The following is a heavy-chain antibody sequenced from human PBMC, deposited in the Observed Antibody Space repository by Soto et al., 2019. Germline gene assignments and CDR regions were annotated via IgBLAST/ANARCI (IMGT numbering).Heavy chain of an antibody. CDR2: ISGSGGST. V-gene: IGHV3-23*01. CDR1: GFTFSSYA. D-gene: IGHD3-22*01. Sequence: GGSLRLSCAASGFTFSSYAMSWVRQAPGKGLEWVSAISGSGGSTYYADSVKGRFTISRDNSKNTLYLQMNSLRAEDTAVYYCAPDSSGYYSFDYWGQGTLVTVSS. CDR3: APDSSGYYSFDY. J-gene: IGHJ4*02.